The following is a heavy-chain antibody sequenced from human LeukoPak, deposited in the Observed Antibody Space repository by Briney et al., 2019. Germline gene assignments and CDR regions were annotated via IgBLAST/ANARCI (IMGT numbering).Heavy chain of an antibody. CDR2: IIPIFGTA. J-gene: IGHJ6*01. V-gene: IGHV1-69*13. CDR1: GGTFSSYA. Sequence: SVKVSCKASGGTFSSYAISWVRQAPGQGLEWMGGIIPIFGTANYAQKLQGRVTITPDESTSTAYMELSSLRSEDTAVYYCARFCSSTSCGYLGTDGWGQRATGTLS. CDR3: ARFCSSTSCGYLGTDG. D-gene: IGHD2-2*01.